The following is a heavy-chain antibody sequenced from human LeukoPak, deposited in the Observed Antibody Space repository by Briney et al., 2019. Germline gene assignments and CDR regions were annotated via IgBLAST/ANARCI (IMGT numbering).Heavy chain of an antibody. Sequence: SETLSLTCTVSGYPISSGYYWGWIRQPPGKGLEWIGSIYHSGSTYYNPSLKSRVTISVDTSKNQFSLKLSSVTAADTAVYYAQWAAAGTQGFDYWGQGTLVTVSS. D-gene: IGHD6-13*01. J-gene: IGHJ4*02. CDR3: QWAAAGTQGFDY. CDR2: IYHSGST. V-gene: IGHV4-38-2*02. CDR1: GYPISSGYY.